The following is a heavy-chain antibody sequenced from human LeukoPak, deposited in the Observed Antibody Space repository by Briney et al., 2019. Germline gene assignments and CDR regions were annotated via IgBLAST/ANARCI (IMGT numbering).Heavy chain of an antibody. Sequence: GGSLRLSCAASGFTFSSYWMSWVRQAPGKGLEWVANIKQDGSEKSSVDSVKGRFTISRDNAKNSLYLQMNSLRTEDTAVYYCARDVRGSVTSYFYYYMDVWGKGTTVTVSS. J-gene: IGHJ6*03. CDR3: ARDVRGSVTSYFYYYMDV. D-gene: IGHD5-18*01. CDR2: IKQDGSEK. CDR1: GFTFSSYW. V-gene: IGHV3-7*01.